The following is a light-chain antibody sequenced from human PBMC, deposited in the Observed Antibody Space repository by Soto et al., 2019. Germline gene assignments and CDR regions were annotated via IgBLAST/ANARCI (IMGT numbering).Light chain of an antibody. V-gene: IGKV3D-20*01. CDR2: DAS. Sequence: EVVLTQSPASLSLSPGERATLSCGASQIVSSNYLAWYQQKPGLAPRLLIYDASTRATGVPDRVRGSGSGTDFTLTINRLEPEDSAVYYCQQYGDSPRGTFGGGTKVEIK. CDR1: QIVSSNY. J-gene: IGKJ4*01. CDR3: QQYGDSPRGT.